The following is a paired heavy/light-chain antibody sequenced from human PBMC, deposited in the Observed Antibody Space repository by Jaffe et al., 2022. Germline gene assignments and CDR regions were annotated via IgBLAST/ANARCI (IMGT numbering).Heavy chain of an antibody. D-gene: IGHD6-13*01. CDR3: ARDPIEDASSWYDS. J-gene: IGHJ5*01. V-gene: IGHV1-3*01. CDR1: GYTFTDYA. Sequence: QVQLVQSGAEVKKPGASVKVSCQASGYTFTDYAIHWVRQAPGQRLEWMGWIKVGNGHIKYSQKFQDRVTITSETSASTAYMEMSSLRSEDTAVYYCARDPIEDASSWYDSWGQGTLVTVSS. CDR2: IKVGNGHI.
Light chain of an antibody. V-gene: IGLV2-14*03. CDR3: SSCTTTYNMV. J-gene: IGLJ3*02. CDR1: SSDLHGYNY. Sequence: QSALTQPASVSGSPGQSITISCTGTSSDLHGYNYVSWYQQHPGKAPKLMIYDVSNRPSGVSNRFSGSKSGNTASLTISGLQAEDEADYYCSSCTTTYNMVFGGGTKLTVL. CDR2: DVS.